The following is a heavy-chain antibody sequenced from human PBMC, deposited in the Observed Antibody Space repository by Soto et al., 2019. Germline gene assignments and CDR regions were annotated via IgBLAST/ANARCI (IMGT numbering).Heavy chain of an antibody. J-gene: IGHJ5*02. V-gene: IGHV3-30*18. D-gene: IGHD6-13*01. CDR1: GFTFSSYG. Sequence: QVQLVESGGGVVQPGRSLRLSCAASGFTFSSYGMHWVRQAPGKGLEWVAVISYDGSNKYYTDSVKGRFTISRDNSKNTLYLQMNSLRAEDTAMYYCAKDYAAGPHRWFDPWGQGTLVTVSS. CDR3: AKDYAAGPHRWFDP. CDR2: ISYDGSNK.